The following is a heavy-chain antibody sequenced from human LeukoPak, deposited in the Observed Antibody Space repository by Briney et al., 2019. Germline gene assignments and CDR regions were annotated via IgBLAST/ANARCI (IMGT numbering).Heavy chain of an antibody. Sequence: GGSLRLSCAASGFTVITNDMTWDRQAPGKGLEWVSVLYSDGNTKYADSVQGRFTISRDNSKNTLYLEMNSLSPDDTAVYYCARGVEPLAANTLAYWGQGTLVTVSS. V-gene: IGHV3-53*01. CDR2: LYSDGNT. J-gene: IGHJ4*02. D-gene: IGHD1-14*01. CDR1: GFTVITND. CDR3: ARGVEPLAANTLAY.